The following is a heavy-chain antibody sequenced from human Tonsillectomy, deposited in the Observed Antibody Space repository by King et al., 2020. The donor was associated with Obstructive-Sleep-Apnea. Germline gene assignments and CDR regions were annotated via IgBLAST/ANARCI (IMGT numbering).Heavy chain of an antibody. CDR3: AKVDYGNFGMDV. CDR1: GFTFSSYA. CDR2: ISGAGGTT. Sequence: VQLVESGGGLVQPGGSLRLSCAASGFTFSSYAMSWVRQAPGKGLEWVSSISGAGGTTYYADSVKGRFTISRDNSRNTLSLQTHSLRAEDTALYYCAKVDYGNFGMDVWDQGTTVTVSS. J-gene: IGHJ6*02. D-gene: IGHD4-17*01. V-gene: IGHV3-23*04.